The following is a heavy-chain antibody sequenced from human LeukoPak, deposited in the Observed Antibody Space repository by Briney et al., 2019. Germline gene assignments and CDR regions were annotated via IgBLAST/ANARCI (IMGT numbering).Heavy chain of an antibody. J-gene: IGHJ3*02. CDR3: AKGAFLSGGGPHAFDI. D-gene: IGHD5-12*01. CDR1: GFTFSSYA. Sequence: GGSLRLSCAASGFTFSSYAMIWVPPAPGKGLVWGSTISGSSGSTYKADSVKGRFTISRDNSKNTLSLQMNSLRADDTAVYYCAKGAFLSGGGPHAFDIWGQGTMVTVSS. CDR2: ISGSSGST. V-gene: IGHV3-23*01.